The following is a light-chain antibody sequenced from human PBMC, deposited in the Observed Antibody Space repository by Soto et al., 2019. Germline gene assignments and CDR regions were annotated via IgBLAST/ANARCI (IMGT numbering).Light chain of an antibody. V-gene: IGKV1-5*03. J-gene: IGKJ1*01. CDR2: KAS. CDR1: QSISTS. Sequence: DIQMTQSPSTLSASVGDRVTITCRASQSISTSLAWYQQKPGKAPKVLIYKASSLESGVPSRFSGSGSGTEFTLNISSLQPDDFATYYCQHGDDYWTFGQGTKVEIK. CDR3: QHGDDYWT.